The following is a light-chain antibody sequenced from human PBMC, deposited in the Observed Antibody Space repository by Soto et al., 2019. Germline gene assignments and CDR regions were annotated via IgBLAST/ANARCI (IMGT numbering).Light chain of an antibody. Sequence: EIVMTQSPVTLSLSPGERVTLSCRASQSIKYSLAWYQQKPGQAPRLLVYGASTWATGIPDRFSGSGSGTEFTLTISSLQSEDFAVYYCQQCINWQVTFGQGTRLEIK. J-gene: IGKJ5*01. CDR2: GAS. V-gene: IGKV3-15*01. CDR1: QSIKYS. CDR3: QQCINWQVT.